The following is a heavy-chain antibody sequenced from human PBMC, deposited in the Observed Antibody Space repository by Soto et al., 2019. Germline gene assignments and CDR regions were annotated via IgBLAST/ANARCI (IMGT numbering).Heavy chain of an antibody. J-gene: IGHJ5*02. Sequence: PSETLSLTCNVSGASLAGYDWSWIRQPPGEGLEWIGRIYATGSTDYNPSLKSRLTMSVDMSKKQFSLSLRSVTAADTAMYYCVRDGTKNLRDWFDPWGQGILVT. CDR3: VRDGTKNLRDWFDP. CDR1: GASLAGYD. CDR2: IYATGST. D-gene: IGHD1-1*01. V-gene: IGHV4-4*07.